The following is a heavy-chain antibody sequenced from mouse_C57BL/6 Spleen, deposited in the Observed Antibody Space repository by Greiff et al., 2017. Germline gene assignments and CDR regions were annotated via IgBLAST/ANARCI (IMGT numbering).Heavy chain of an antibody. V-gene: IGHV5-12*01. J-gene: IGHJ4*01. CDR3: ARGAAQATYAMDY. Sequence: EVKLMESGGGLVQPGGSLKLSCAASGFTFSDYYMYWVRQTPEKRLEWVAYISNGGGSTYYPDTVKGRFTISRANAKNTLYMQMSRLKSEDTAMYYCARGAAQATYAMDYWGQGTSVTVSS. CDR2: ISNGGGST. CDR1: GFTFSDYY. D-gene: IGHD3-2*02.